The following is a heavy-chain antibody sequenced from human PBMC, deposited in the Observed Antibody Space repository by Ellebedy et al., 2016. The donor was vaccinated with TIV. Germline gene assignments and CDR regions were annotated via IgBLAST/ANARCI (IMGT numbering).Heavy chain of an antibody. Sequence: GESLKISXAASGFTFSNYWMHWVRQAPGKGLVWVSRIKSDGSGTTYADSVKGRFTISRDNAKNSLYLQLNSLRAEDTALYYCARGFSGTFLDYWGQGTLVTVSS. CDR2: IKSDGSGT. V-gene: IGHV3-74*01. D-gene: IGHD1-26*01. CDR1: GFTFSNYW. J-gene: IGHJ4*02. CDR3: ARGFSGTFLDY.